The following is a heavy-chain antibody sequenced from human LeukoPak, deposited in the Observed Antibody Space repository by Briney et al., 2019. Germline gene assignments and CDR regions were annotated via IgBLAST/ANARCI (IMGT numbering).Heavy chain of an antibody. CDR3: ARGSSGSGDFDY. V-gene: IGHV3-7*01. D-gene: IGHD6-19*01. CDR2: IKQDGSDN. J-gene: IGHJ4*02. CDR1: GFTFSTYW. Sequence: GGSLRLSCAASGFTFSTYWMSWVRRAPGKGLEWVANIKQDGSDNYYVDSVKGRFTISRDNAKNSLYLQMNSLRAEDTAVYYCARGSSGSGDFDYWGQGTLVTVSS.